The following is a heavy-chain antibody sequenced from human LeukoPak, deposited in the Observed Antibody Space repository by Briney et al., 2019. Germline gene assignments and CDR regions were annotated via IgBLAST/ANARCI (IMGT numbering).Heavy chain of an antibody. CDR3: AKGTHYSSSYNWLDS. J-gene: IGHJ5*01. V-gene: IGHV3-74*01. CDR1: GFPLDTYW. D-gene: IGHD4-11*01. Sequence: PGGSLRLSCAASGFPLDTYWMHWVRQAPGKGLVWVSRINTEGTTTNYADSVKGRFTISRDNAKNTLYLQMNSLTDEDTAVYFCAKGTHYSSSYNWLDSWGQGTLVTVSS. CDR2: INTEGTTT.